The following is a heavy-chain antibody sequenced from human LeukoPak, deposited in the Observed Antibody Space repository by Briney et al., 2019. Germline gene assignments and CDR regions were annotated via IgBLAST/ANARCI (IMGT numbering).Heavy chain of an antibody. CDR1: GDSFTFTSHA. CDR2: FIPIYGSA. J-gene: IGHJ3*02. Sequence: SVKVSCKASGDSFTFTSHAITWVRQAPGQGLEWMGGFIPIYGSANYVQKFQGRVTIISDEATRTVYMELSSLRPEDSAVYYCAGFFYDNSGDAFDIWGQGTMVTVSS. V-gene: IGHV1-69*01. CDR3: AGFFYDNSGDAFDI. D-gene: IGHD3-22*01.